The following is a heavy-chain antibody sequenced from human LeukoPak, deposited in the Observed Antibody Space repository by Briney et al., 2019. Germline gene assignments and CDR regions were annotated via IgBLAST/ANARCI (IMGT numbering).Heavy chain of an antibody. CDR2: IYSGGST. Sequence: PGGSLRLSCAAPGFTVSSNYMSWVRQAPGKGLEWVSVIYSGGSTYYADSVKDRFTISRDNSKNTLYLQMNSLRAEDTAVYYCARWRWLASDYGMDVWGQGTTVTVSS. CDR3: ARWRWLASDYGMDV. V-gene: IGHV3-53*01. CDR1: GFTVSSNY. J-gene: IGHJ6*02. D-gene: IGHD6-19*01.